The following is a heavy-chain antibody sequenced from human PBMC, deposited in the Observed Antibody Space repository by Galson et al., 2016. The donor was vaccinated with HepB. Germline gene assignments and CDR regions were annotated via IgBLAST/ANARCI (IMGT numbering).Heavy chain of an antibody. V-gene: IGHV3-7*03. CDR2: VKRDGSER. D-gene: IGHD3-10*01. CDR1: GFTFSSYW. CDR3: ARGANRGRTFDY. J-gene: IGHJ4*02. Sequence: SLRLSCAASGFTFSSYWMSWVRQAPGKGLEWVANVKRDGSERYYVDSVKGRFTISRDNAKNSLFLQMNSLGVEDTAVYYCARGANRGRTFDYWGQGTLVTVSS.